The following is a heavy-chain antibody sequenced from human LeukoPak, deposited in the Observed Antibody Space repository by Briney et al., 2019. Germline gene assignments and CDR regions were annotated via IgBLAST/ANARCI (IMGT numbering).Heavy chain of an antibody. CDR2: IYYTGST. J-gene: IGHJ4*02. D-gene: IGHD3-16*01. Sequence: SETLSLTCTVSGGSISSYYWSWIRQPPGKGLEWIGYIYYTGSTNHNPSLKSRVTISVDTSNNQFSPKLTSVTAADTAVYYCARGRGYFDYWGQGTLVTVSS. V-gene: IGHV4-59*01. CDR1: GGSISSYY. CDR3: ARGRGYFDY.